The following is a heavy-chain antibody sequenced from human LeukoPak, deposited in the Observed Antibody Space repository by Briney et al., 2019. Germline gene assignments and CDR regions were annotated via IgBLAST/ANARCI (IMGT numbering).Heavy chain of an antibody. CDR3: ARGHYDSTPVFVSGLDY. CDR2: ISGSGGST. Sequence: GGSLRLSCATSGFTFSSYAMSWVRQAPGKGLEWVSAISGSGGSTYYADSVKGRFTISRDNSKNTLYLQMNSLRAEDTAVYYCARGHYDSTPVFVSGLDYWGQGTLVTVSS. D-gene: IGHD3-22*01. J-gene: IGHJ4*02. V-gene: IGHV3-23*01. CDR1: GFTFSSYA.